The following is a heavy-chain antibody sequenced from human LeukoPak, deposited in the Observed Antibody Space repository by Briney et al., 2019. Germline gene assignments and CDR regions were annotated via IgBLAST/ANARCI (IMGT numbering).Heavy chain of an antibody. V-gene: IGHV1-69*01. Sequence: SVKVSCKASGGTFSSYAISWVRQAPGQGLEWMGGIIPIFGTANYAQKFQGRVTITADESTSTAYMELSSLRSEDAAVYYCARGGRGDSGYDYWGQGTLVTVSS. D-gene: IGHD5-12*01. J-gene: IGHJ4*02. CDR2: IIPIFGTA. CDR1: GGTFSSYA. CDR3: ARGGRGDSGYDY.